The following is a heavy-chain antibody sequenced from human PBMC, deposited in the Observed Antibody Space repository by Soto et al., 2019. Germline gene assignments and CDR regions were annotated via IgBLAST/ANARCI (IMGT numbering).Heavy chain of an antibody. Sequence: QVQLVESGGGVVQPGRSLRLSCAASGFTFSSYGMHWVRQAPGKGLEWVAVISYDGSNKYYADSVKGRFTISRDNSKNTLYLQMNSLRAEDTAVYYCAKDLGYCSSTSCYPEELVYYFDYWGQGTLVTVSS. V-gene: IGHV3-30*18. CDR2: ISYDGSNK. D-gene: IGHD2-2*01. J-gene: IGHJ4*02. CDR3: AKDLGYCSSTSCYPEELVYYFDY. CDR1: GFTFSSYG.